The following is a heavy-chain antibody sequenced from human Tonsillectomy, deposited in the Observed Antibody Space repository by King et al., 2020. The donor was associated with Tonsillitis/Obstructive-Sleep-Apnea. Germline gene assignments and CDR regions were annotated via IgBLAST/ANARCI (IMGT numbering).Heavy chain of an antibody. CDR1: GYSFYNYW. J-gene: IGHJ3*02. V-gene: IGHV5-10-1*03. CDR2: IDPTDSFT. Sequence: QLVQSGAEVKKPGESLRISCKGSGYSFYNYWITWVRQTPGKGLEWMGRIDPTDSFTNYNPSFQGHVNISVDESISTAYVQWSSLKASDTAMYYCARHRITSLGVVIDVFDIWGQGTMVTVSS. CDR3: ARHRITSLGVVIDVFDI. D-gene: IGHD3-3*01.